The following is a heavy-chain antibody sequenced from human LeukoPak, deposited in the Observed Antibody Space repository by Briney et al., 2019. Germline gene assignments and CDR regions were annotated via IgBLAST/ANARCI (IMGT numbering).Heavy chain of an antibody. CDR3: AKDEGYYDSYFDY. Sequence: GGSLRLSCAASGFTFSSYAVSWVRQAPGKGLEWVSAISGSGGSTYYADSVKGRFTISRDNSKNTLYLQMNSLRAEDTAVYYCAKDEGYYDSYFDYWGQGTLVTVSS. V-gene: IGHV3-23*01. CDR2: ISGSGGST. D-gene: IGHD3-22*01. CDR1: GFTFSSYA. J-gene: IGHJ4*02.